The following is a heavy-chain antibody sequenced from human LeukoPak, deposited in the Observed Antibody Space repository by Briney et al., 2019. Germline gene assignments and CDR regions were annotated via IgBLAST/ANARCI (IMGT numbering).Heavy chain of an antibody. CDR2: MWYDERKE. Sequence: SLRLSRAASGFTFSNYGMDWVRQAPGKGLEWVAVMWYDERKEYSGDSVKGRFTISRDKSKNTLYLQMNSLKVEDTAVYYCARDPYYGSGKYYHGMDLWGQAAT. CDR1: GFTFSNYG. V-gene: IGHV3-33*01. J-gene: IGHJ6*02. D-gene: IGHD3-10*01. CDR3: ARDPYYGSGKYYHGMDL.